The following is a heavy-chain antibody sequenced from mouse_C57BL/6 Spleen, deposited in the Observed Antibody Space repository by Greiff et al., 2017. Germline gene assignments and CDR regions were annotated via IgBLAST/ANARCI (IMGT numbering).Heavy chain of an antibody. Sequence: VKLMESGAELARPGASVKLSCKASGYTFTSYGISWVKQRTGQGLEWIGEIYPRSGNTYYNEKFKGKATLTADKSSSTAYMELRSLTSEDSAVYFCAPITTVVEGFAYWGQGTLVTVSA. CDR2: IYPRSGNT. J-gene: IGHJ3*01. CDR3: APITTVVEGFAY. CDR1: GYTFTSYG. D-gene: IGHD1-1*01. V-gene: IGHV1-81*01.